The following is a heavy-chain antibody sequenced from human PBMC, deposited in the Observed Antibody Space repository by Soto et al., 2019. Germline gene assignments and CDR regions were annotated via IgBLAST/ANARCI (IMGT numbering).Heavy chain of an antibody. J-gene: IGHJ4*02. CDR2: INSDGSST. D-gene: IGHD2-15*01. CDR1: GFTLSSYW. CDR3: VRTSLVVAAATREDY. Sequence: EVQLVESGGGLVQPGWSLRLSCAAAGFTLSSYWMHWVRQAPGKGLVWVSRINSDGSSTSYADSVKGRFTISRDNAKNSLYLRMNSLRAEDTAVYYCVRTSLVVAAATREDYWGQGTLVTVSS. V-gene: IGHV3-74*01.